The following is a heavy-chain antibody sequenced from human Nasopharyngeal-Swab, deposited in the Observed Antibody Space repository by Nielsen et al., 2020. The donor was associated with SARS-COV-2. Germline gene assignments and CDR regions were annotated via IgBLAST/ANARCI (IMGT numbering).Heavy chain of an antibody. CDR3: AKYTSGWGWFDP. CDR1: GSTDSSNE. V-gene: IGHV3-38-3*01. D-gene: IGHD6-19*01. J-gene: IGHJ5*02. Sequence: GGSLRLSCAASGSTDSSNEMSWVRQAPGKGLEWGSSISGGSTSYADSRKGRFTISRDNAKNSLYLQLNSLRAEDTAMYYCAKYTSGWGWFDPWGLGTLVTVSS. CDR2: ISGGST.